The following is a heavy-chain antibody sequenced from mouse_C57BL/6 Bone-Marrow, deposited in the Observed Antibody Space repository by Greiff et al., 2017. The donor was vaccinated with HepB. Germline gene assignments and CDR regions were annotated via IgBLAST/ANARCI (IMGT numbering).Heavy chain of an antibody. CDR1: GYTFTSYW. J-gene: IGHJ4*01. CDR2: IYPGSGST. CDR3: ARGKSTPGAMDY. D-gene: IGHD2-1*01. V-gene: IGHV1-55*01. Sequence: QVQLKQPGAELVKPGASVKMSCKASGYTFTSYWITWVKQRPGQGLEWIGDIYPGSGSTNYNEKFKSKATLTVDTSSITAYMQLSSLTSEDSAVYYCARGKSTPGAMDYWGQGTSVTVSS.